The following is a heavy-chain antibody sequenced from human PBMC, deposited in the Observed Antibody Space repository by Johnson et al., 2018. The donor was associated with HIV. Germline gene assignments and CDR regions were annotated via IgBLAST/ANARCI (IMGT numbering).Heavy chain of an antibody. J-gene: IGHJ3*02. CDR3: ARDLRAFDI. V-gene: IGHV3-23*04. CDR1: GFTFDDYG. Sequence: VQLVESGGGVVRPGGSLRLSCAASGFTFDDYGMSWVRQAPGKGLEWVSGISGSGGSTYYADSVKGRFTISRDNSKNTLYLQMNSLRAEDTAVYYCARDLRAFDIWGQGTMVTVSS. CDR2: ISGSGGST.